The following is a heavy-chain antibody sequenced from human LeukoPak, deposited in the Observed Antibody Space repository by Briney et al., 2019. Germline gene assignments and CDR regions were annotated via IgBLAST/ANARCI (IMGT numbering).Heavy chain of an antibody. CDR3: ASYNWGSAFDT. J-gene: IGHJ3*02. CDR2: ISPDGRET. V-gene: IGHV3-74*01. D-gene: IGHD7-27*01. Sequence: GGSLRLSCEASGFIFSTSYMYWIRHAPGEGLAEVSRISPDGRETRHADSVKGRFTISRDNTKNTLYLEMNSLRVEDTAVYFCASYNWGSAFDTWGQGTAVTVSS. CDR1: GFIFSTSY.